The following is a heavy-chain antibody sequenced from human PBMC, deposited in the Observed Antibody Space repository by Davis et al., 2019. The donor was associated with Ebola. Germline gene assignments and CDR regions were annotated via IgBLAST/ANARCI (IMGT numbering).Heavy chain of an antibody. D-gene: IGHD5-18*01. CDR3: ARAPSYGYYYYGMDV. V-gene: IGHV3-53*01. Sequence: GESLKISCAASGFTVSSNYMSWVRQAPGKGLEWVSVIYSGGSTYYADSVKGRFTISRDNSKNTLYLQMNSLRAEDTAVYYCARAPSYGYYYYGMDVWGKGTTVTVSS. CDR1: GFTVSSNY. CDR2: IYSGGST. J-gene: IGHJ6*04.